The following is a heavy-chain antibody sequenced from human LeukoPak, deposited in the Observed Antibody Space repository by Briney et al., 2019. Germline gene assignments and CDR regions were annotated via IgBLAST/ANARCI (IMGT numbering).Heavy chain of an antibody. Sequence: SETLSLTCTVSGGSITTHTYYWAWIRQPPGRGLEWIGGVHYTGNTYSSTSFKSRVTMSVDTSKNQFSLNLSSVTAADTAVYYCARRSSVWYFDYWGQGILVTVSS. CDR3: ARRSSVWYFDY. CDR2: VHYTGNT. D-gene: IGHD6-19*01. CDR1: GGSITTHTYY. V-gene: IGHV4-39*01. J-gene: IGHJ4*02.